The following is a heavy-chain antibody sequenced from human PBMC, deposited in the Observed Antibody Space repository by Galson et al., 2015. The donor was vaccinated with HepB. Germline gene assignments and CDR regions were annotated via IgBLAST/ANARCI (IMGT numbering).Heavy chain of an antibody. V-gene: IGHV2-5*02. D-gene: IGHD3-3*01. J-gene: IGHJ4*02. CDR2: IYWDDDK. Sequence: PALVKPTQTLTLTCSFSGFSLNTTGVGVAWIRQPPGKALEWLALIYWDDDKFYSPSLKNRLTLTKGTSKNQVVLTLTNMDPVDTSTYYCAHHDFWSGYLDSWGQGTLVTVSS. CDR1: GFSLNTTGVG. CDR3: AHHDFWSGYLDS.